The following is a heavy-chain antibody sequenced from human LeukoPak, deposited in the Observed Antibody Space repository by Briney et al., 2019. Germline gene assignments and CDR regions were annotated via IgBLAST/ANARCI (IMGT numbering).Heavy chain of an antibody. CDR3: ARDPYDYYYGMDV. CDR2: IIPIFGTA. Sequence: SVKVSCKASGYTFTSYYMHWVRQAPGQGLEWMGGIIPIFGTANYAQKFQGRVTITADESTSTAYMELSSLRSEDTAVYYCARDPYDYYYGMDVWGQGTTVTVSS. J-gene: IGHJ6*02. CDR1: GYTFTSYY. V-gene: IGHV1-69*13. D-gene: IGHD3-16*01.